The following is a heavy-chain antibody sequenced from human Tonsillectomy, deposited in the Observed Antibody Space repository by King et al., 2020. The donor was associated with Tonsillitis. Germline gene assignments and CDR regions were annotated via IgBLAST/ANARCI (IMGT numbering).Heavy chain of an antibody. CDR3: ARKMFPGIGVSAADH. CDR1: GYTFNSYS. Sequence: VQLVQSGAEVKKPGASVRISCRASGYTFNSYSLHWVRQAPRHGLEWLGIINPGDPSTYYAQRFQGRVILTSDTSTNTVYMELSGLKSEDTAIYFCARKMFPGIGVSAADHWGQGTLVTVSS. J-gene: IGHJ4*02. D-gene: IGHD6-13*01. V-gene: IGHV1-46*02. CDR2: INPGDPST.